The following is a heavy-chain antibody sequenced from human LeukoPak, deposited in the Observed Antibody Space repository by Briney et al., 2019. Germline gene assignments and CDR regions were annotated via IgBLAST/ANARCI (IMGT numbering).Heavy chain of an antibody. CDR2: IKSDGSTT. D-gene: IGHD3-22*01. CDR3: AKDIMPDSSGYSHDAFDI. J-gene: IGHJ3*02. Sequence: GGSLRLSCAASGFTFSIYWMHWVRQAPGKGLVWVSRIKSDGSTTSYADSVKGRFTISRDNSKNSLYLQMNSLRTEDTALYYCAKDIMPDSSGYSHDAFDIWGQGTMVTVSS. CDR1: GFTFSIYW. V-gene: IGHV3-74*01.